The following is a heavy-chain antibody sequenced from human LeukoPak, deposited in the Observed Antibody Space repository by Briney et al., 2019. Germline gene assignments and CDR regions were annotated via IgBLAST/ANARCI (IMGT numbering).Heavy chain of an antibody. CDR1: GFTFDDYA. CDR3: AKGGPETKGRRNYFEY. Sequence: GGSLRLSCVASGFTFDDYAMHWVRQAPGKGLEWVSLISGDGDSTWYADSVKGRFTISRDNSKISLYLQMNSLRTEDTALYYCAKGGPETKGRRNYFEYWGQEILVTVSS. J-gene: IGHJ4*02. V-gene: IGHV3-43*02. CDR2: ISGDGDST.